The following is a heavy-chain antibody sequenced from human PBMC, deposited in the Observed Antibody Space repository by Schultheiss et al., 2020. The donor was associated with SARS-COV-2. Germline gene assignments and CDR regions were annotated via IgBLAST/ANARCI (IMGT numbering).Heavy chain of an antibody. CDR1: GFTFSSYW. Sequence: GGSLRLSCAASGFTFSSYWMSWVCQAPGKGLEWVANIKQDGSEKYYVDSVKGRFTISRDNAKNSLYLQMNSLRAEDTAVYYCARRGYYYDSSGYYYSNWFDPWGQGTLVTVSS. V-gene: IGHV3-7*03. J-gene: IGHJ5*02. CDR3: ARRGYYYDSSGYYYSNWFDP. D-gene: IGHD3-22*01. CDR2: IKQDGSEK.